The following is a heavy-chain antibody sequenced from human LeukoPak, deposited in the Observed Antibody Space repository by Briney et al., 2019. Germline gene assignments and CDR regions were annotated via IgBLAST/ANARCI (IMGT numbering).Heavy chain of an antibody. CDR3: ARHSAMDV. D-gene: IGHD3-10*01. CDR2: IFASGST. CDR1: GGSISSYY. J-gene: IGHJ6*04. V-gene: IGHV4-4*07. Sequence: SETLSLTCTVSGGSISSYYWSWFRQPAGKGLEWIGRIFASGSTNSNPSLKSRVTMSVDTSKNQFSLNLSSVTAADTAVYYCARHSAMDVWGKGTTVTVSS.